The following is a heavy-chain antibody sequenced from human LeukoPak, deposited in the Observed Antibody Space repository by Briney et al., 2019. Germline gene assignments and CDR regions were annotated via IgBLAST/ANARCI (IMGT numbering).Heavy chain of an antibody. D-gene: IGHD5-18*01. CDR1: GGSSSGYY. CDR3: ARSKSGYSFFP. V-gene: IGHV4-34*01. Sequence: SETLSLTCAVYGGSSSGYYWSWIRQPPGKGLEWIGEINHSGSTNYNPSLKSRVTISVDTSKNQFSLKLSSVTAADTAVYYCARSKSGYSFFPWGQGTLVTVSS. J-gene: IGHJ5*02. CDR2: INHSGST.